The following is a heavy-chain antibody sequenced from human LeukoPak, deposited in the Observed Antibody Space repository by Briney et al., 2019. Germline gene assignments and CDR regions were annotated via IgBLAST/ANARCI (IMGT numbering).Heavy chain of an antibody. J-gene: IGHJ5*02. CDR1: GGSISSYY. Sequence: SETLSLTCTVSGGSISSYYWSWIRQPPGKGLEWIGYIYYSGSTNYNPSLKSRVTISVDTSKNQFSLKLSSVTAADTAVYYCARRPDCGGNLEWFDPWGQGTLVTVSS. D-gene: IGHD4-23*01. V-gene: IGHV4-59*08. CDR3: ARRPDCGGNLEWFDP. CDR2: IYYSGST.